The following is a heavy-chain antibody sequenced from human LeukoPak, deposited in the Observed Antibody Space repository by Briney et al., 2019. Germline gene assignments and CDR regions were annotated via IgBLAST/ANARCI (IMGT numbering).Heavy chain of an antibody. J-gene: IGHJ5*02. Sequence: GGSLRLSCAASGFTVSSYAMSWVRQARGKGLEWVSAISGSGGSTYYADSVKGRFTIPRDNSKNTLYLQMNSLRAEDTAVYYCAKIAHDYYDSSGYSNWFDPWGQGTLVTVSS. CDR2: ISGSGGST. CDR3: AKIAHDYYDSSGYSNWFDP. V-gene: IGHV3-23*01. CDR1: GFTVSSYA. D-gene: IGHD3-22*01.